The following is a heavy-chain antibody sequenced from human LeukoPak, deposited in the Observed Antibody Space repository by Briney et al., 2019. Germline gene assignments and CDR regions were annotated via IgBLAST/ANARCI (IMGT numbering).Heavy chain of an antibody. D-gene: IGHD3-16*01. CDR2: ISAHNCNT. V-gene: IGHV1-18*01. CDR1: GYTFTSYG. Sequence: ASVKVSSKASGYTFTSYGISGVRHAPGEGLGRMGWISAHNCNTNYAQKLQGRVTMITDTSKSSAYMELRSLRSDDTAVYYWARYRQVGVWGQGTLVTVSS. CDR3: ARYRQVGV. J-gene: IGHJ4*02.